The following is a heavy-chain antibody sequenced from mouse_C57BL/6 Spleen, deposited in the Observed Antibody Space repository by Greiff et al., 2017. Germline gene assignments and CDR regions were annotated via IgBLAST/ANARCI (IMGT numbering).Heavy chain of an antibody. V-gene: IGHV1-81*01. D-gene: IGHD1-1*01. J-gene: IGHJ2*01. CDR2: IYPRSGNT. CDR3: ARGESTGYFDY. Sequence: VQLQESGAELARPGASVKLSCKASGYTFTSYGISWVKQRTGQGLEWIGEIYPRSGNTYYNEKFKGKATLTADKSSSTAYMELRSLTSEDSAVYFCARGESTGYFDYWGQGTTLTVSS. CDR1: GYTFTSYG.